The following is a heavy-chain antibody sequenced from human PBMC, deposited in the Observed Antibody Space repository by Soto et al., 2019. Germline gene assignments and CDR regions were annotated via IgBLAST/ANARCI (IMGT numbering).Heavy chain of an antibody. CDR3: VRGAGGYFDH. V-gene: IGHV1-18*01. D-gene: IGHD3-16*01. CDR2: ISAYNGHT. Sequence: QVQLVQSGVEVKKPGASVKVSCKAMGYTFTNYGLSWVRQAPGEGLEWLGWISAYNGHTKYAQKVQDRVILTTDTSASTAYLELRRLTSDDTAVYYCVRGAGGYFDHWGQGTLVLVS. CDR1: GYTFTNYG. J-gene: IGHJ4*02.